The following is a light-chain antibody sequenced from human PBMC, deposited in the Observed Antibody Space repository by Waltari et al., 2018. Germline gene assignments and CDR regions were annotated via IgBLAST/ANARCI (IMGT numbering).Light chain of an antibody. CDR3: QQYYSLST. V-gene: IGKV1-5*03. Sequence: DIQMTQSPSTLSASVGDTVTITCRASQSINIWVAWYQQKPGKAPKLLISKASSSESGVPSRFSGSGFGTEFTLTISSLQPDDFVTYYCQQYYSLSTFGQGTKLEIK. J-gene: IGKJ2*01. CDR1: QSINIW. CDR2: KAS.